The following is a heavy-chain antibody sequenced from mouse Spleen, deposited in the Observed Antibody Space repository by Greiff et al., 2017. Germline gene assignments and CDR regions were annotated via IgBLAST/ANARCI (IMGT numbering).Heavy chain of an antibody. D-gene: IGHD1-1*01. CDR2: ISYSGST. Sequence: VQLQQSGPGMVKPSQSLSLTCTVTGYSITSGYDWHWIRHFPGNKLEWMGYISYSGSTNYNPSLKSRISITHDTSKNHFFLKLNSVTTEDTATYYCARGDYYGYLDYWGQGTTLTVSS. CDR3: ARGDYYGYLDY. V-gene: IGHV3-1*01. CDR1: GYSITSGYD. J-gene: IGHJ2*01.